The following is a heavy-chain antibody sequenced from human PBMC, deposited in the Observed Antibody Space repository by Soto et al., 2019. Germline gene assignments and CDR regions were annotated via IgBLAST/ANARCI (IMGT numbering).Heavy chain of an antibody. CDR2: IWYDGSNK. CDR1: GFTFSSYG. V-gene: IGHV3-33*01. D-gene: IGHD6-6*01. J-gene: IGHJ4*02. Sequence: QVQLVESGGGVVQPGRSLRLSCAASGFTFSSYGMHWVRQAPGKGLEWVAVIWYDGSNKYYADSVKGRFTISRDNSKNTLYLHMHSLRAEDTAVYYCSRTEHRVSSVDYWGQGTLVTVSS. CDR3: SRTEHRVSSVDY.